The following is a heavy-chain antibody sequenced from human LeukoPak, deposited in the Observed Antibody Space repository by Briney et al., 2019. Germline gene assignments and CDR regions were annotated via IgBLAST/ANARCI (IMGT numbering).Heavy chain of an antibody. CDR2: ISSSGSTI. V-gene: IGHV3-48*04. CDR3: ARVGRGAGRKVFDY. J-gene: IGHJ4*02. CDR1: GFTFSSYS. D-gene: IGHD3-10*01. Sequence: GGSLRLSCAASGFTFSSYSMNWVRQAPGKGLEWVSYISSSGSTIYYADSVKGRFTISRDNAKNSLYLQMNSLRAEDTAVYYCARVGRGAGRKVFDYWGQGTLVTVSS.